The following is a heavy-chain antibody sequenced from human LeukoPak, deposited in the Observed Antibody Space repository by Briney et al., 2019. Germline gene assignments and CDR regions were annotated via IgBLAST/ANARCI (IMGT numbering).Heavy chain of an antibody. Sequence: LGGSLRLSCAASGFTFSSYAMTCVRQAPGKGLEWVSTISGNDGSIYYADSVKGRFTISRDNFKNTLYLQMNSLRAEDTAVYYCAKDTLVVPAASDAFHIWGQGTMVTVSS. CDR1: GFTFSSYA. V-gene: IGHV3-23*01. D-gene: IGHD2-2*01. J-gene: IGHJ3*02. CDR3: AKDTLVVPAASDAFHI. CDR2: ISGNDGSI.